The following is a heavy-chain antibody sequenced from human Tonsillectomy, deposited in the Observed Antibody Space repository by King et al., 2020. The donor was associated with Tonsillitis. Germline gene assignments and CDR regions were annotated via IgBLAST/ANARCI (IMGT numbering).Heavy chain of an antibody. D-gene: IGHD1-26*01. Sequence: VQLVESGGALVQPGGSLRLSCGASGFTFSNYAMNWVRQAPGKGLEWVSAISGSGASAYYLDSVKGRFTLSRDNSKNTLSLQMNSLRAEDTAVYFCARARRENSGNYSPLDHWGQGTLVTVSS. CDR3: ARARRENSGNYSPLDH. CDR1: GFTFSNYA. CDR2: ISGSGASA. V-gene: IGHV3-23*04. J-gene: IGHJ4*02.